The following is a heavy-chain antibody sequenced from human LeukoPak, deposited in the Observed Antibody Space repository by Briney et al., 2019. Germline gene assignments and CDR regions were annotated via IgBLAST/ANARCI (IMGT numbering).Heavy chain of an antibody. CDR2: VTVSGGGT. J-gene: IGHJ4*02. V-gene: IGHV3-23*01. D-gene: IGHD6-6*01. Sequence: GSLSLSCTASGFTFSSYAMSWVRQAPGKGLEWVSTVTVSGGGTYYGDSVKGRCTISRDNSKKTLYLQMNSLRAEDTAVYDCAKRAARPAYYFDFWGQGTLVTISS. CDR1: GFTFSSYA. CDR3: AKRAARPAYYFDF.